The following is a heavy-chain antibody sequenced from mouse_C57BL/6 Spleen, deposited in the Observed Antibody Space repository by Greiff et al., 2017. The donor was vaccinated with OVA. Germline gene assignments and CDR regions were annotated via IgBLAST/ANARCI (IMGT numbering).Heavy chain of an antibody. CDR3: TKGGSRYFDV. CDR2: IWGDGST. Sequence: VNLVESGPGLVAPSQSLSITCTVSGFSLTSYGVSWVRQPPGKGLEWLGVIWGDGSTNYYSAPISSLRIIKDNSKLQFFITLNCLQTDDTATYYWTKGGSRYFDVWGTGTTVTVSS. J-gene: IGHJ1*03. D-gene: IGHD1-1*02. V-gene: IGHV2-3*01. CDR1: GFSLTSYG.